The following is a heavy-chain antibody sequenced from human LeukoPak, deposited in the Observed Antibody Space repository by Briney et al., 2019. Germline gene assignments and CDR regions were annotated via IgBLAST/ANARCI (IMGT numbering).Heavy chain of an antibody. CDR1: GFTFSSYG. CDR2: ISYDGSNK. J-gene: IGHJ3*02. CDR3: AKGQSITMIVVVINDAFDI. D-gene: IGHD3-22*01. Sequence: GGSLRLSCAASGFTFSSYGMHWVRQAPGKGLEWVAVISYDGSNKYYADSVKGLFTISRDNSKNTLYLQMNSLRAEDTAVYYCAKGQSITMIVVVINDAFDIWGQGTMVTVSS. V-gene: IGHV3-30*18.